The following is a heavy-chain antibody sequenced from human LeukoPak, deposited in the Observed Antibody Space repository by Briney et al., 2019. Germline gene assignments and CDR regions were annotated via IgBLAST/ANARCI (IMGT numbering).Heavy chain of an antibody. V-gene: IGHV5-51*01. Sequence: GASLKISSKGAGYSFTGYWIGLVRQMPEKGLEWMGIFYPGGSDTRYSPSFQGQVTISADKSSSTAYLQWSSLKASDTAMYYCARGNYYDSSGYLYWGQGTLDTVSS. J-gene: IGHJ4*02. CDR2: FYPGGSDT. CDR3: ARGNYYDSSGYLY. D-gene: IGHD3-22*01. CDR1: GYSFTGYW.